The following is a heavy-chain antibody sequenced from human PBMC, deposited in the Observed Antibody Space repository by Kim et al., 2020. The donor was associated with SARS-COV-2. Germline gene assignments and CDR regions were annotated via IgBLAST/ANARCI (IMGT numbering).Heavy chain of an antibody. J-gene: IGHJ4*02. CDR2: IYYSGST. V-gene: IGHV4-59*13. CDR1: GGSISSYY. CDR3: ASLYDSSGYRHFDY. D-gene: IGHD3-22*01. Sequence: SETLSLTCTVSGGSISSYYWSWIRQPPGKGLEWIGYIYYSGSTNYNPSLKSRVTISVDTSKNQFSLKLSSVTAADTAVYYCASLYDSSGYRHFDYWGQGTLVTVSS.